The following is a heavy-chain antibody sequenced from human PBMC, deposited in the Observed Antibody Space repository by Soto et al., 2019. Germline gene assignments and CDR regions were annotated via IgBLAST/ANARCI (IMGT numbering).Heavy chain of an antibody. Sequence: GGSLRLSCAASGFTFSSYGMQLVRQSPGKGLEWVAVISYDGSNKYYADSVKGRFTISRDNSKNTLYLQMNSLRAEDTAVYYCAKDPYDSSGYYHDYWGQGTLVTVSS. CDR1: GFTFSSYG. CDR2: ISYDGSNK. J-gene: IGHJ4*02. D-gene: IGHD3-22*01. V-gene: IGHV3-30*18. CDR3: AKDPYDSSGYYHDY.